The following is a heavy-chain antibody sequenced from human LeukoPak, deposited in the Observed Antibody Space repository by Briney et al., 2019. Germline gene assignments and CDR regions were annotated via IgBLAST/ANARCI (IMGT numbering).Heavy chain of an antibody. V-gene: IGHV1-18*04. J-gene: IGHJ4*02. CDR1: GYTFTGYY. Sequence: ASVKVSCKASGYTFTGYYMHWVRQAPGQGLEWMGWISAYNGNTNYAQKLQGRVTMTTDTSTSTAYMELRSLRSDDTAVYYCARADYAWGSYRYSFDYWGQGTLVTVSS. CDR3: ARADYAWGSYRYSFDY. CDR2: ISAYNGNT. D-gene: IGHD3-16*02.